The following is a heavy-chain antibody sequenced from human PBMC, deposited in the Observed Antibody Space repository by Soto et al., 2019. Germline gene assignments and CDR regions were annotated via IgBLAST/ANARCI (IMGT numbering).Heavy chain of an antibody. Sequence: TSEPLSLTCAVYGGSFIVYYWSWIRQPPGKGLEWIGEIIHTGSTNYNPSLKSRVTISIDTSKKQFSLKLSSVTAADTAVYYCAPQVVPTATKKPWGQGTLVTVSS. J-gene: IGHJ4*02. CDR3: APQVVPTATKKP. D-gene: IGHD2-2*01. V-gene: IGHV4-34*12. CDR1: GGSFIVYY. CDR2: IIHTGST.